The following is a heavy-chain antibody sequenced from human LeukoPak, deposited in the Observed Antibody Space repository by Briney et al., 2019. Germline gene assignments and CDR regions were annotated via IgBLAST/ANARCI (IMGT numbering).Heavy chain of an antibody. CDR3: ARDSGYELYYYYYMDV. Sequence: SETLSLTCTVSGYSIGSGYYWGWIRQPPGKGLEWIGSIYHSGSTYYNPSLKSRVTISVDTSKNQFSLKLSSVTAADTAVYYCARDSGYELYYYYYMDVWGKGTTVTVSS. V-gene: IGHV4-38-2*02. D-gene: IGHD5-12*01. CDR1: GYSIGSGYY. CDR2: IYHSGST. J-gene: IGHJ6*03.